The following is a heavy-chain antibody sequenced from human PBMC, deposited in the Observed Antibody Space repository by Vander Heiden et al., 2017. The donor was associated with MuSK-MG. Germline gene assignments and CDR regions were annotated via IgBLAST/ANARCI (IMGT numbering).Heavy chain of an antibody. CDR2: IKKDGTEK. CDR1: GFTCGSYW. V-gene: IGHV3-7*01. Sequence: EVQLVEAGGGLVQPGGSRRLSCVASGFTCGSYWVTWVRQAPGKGLEWVANIKKDGTEKYYADSVKGRVTISRDNAKNSLYLQMNSLRVEDTAVYYCARGLSSGNDYWGQGTLVTVSS. J-gene: IGHJ4*02. D-gene: IGHD6-19*01. CDR3: ARGLSSGNDY.